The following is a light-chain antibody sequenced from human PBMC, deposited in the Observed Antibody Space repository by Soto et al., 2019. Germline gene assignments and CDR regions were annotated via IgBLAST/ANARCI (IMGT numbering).Light chain of an antibody. CDR3: QQRSNWPIT. V-gene: IGKV3-11*01. Sequence: DSVLTQSPGTLSLSPGERASLSCRASQSLGSSYLAWYQQKPGQAPRLLIFDASNRATGIPARFSGSRSGTDFTLTISSLEPEDFAIYYCQQRSNWPITFGQGTRLAI. CDR1: QSLGSSY. J-gene: IGKJ5*01. CDR2: DAS.